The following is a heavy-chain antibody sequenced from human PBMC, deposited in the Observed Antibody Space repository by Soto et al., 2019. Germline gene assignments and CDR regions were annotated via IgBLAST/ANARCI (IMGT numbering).Heavy chain of an antibody. Sequence: GGSLRLSCAASGFTFSSYGMSWVRQAPGKGLEWVSAISSSGSSAYYADSVKGRFTISRDNSKNTLYLQMNSLRAEDTAVYYCARGATSTSYWGQGTLVTVSS. V-gene: IGHV3-23*01. J-gene: IGHJ4*02. CDR3: ARGATSTSY. CDR2: ISSSGSSA. CDR1: GFTFSSYG.